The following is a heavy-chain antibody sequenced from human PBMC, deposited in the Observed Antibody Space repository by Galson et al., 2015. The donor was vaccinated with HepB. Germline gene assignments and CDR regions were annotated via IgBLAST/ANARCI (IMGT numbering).Heavy chain of an antibody. J-gene: IGHJ4*02. CDR1: GFTFSSYA. CDR2: ISGSGDTT. Sequence: SLRLSCATSGFTFSSYAMNWVRQAPGKGLEWVSTISGSGDTTYYADSVKGRFTISRDSSKNTLYLQMNSLRAEDTAVYYCAKGVVATLHRSDYWGQGTLVTVSS. D-gene: IGHD2-21*01. V-gene: IGHV3-23*01. CDR3: AKGVVATLHRSDY.